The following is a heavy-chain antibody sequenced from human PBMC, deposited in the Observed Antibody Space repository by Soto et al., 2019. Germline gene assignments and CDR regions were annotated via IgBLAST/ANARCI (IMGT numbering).Heavy chain of an antibody. D-gene: IGHD2-15*01. J-gene: IGHJ4*02. CDR1: GFTFSGSS. Sequence: EVQLVESGGGLVQPGGSLKLSCAASGFTFSGSSVHWVRQASGKGLEWVGRIRNKANSYATAYAASARGRFTISRDDSKNTAFLQMNSLNTEDTAVYYCISHSPEDMIRTWGQGTLVTVSS. CDR3: ISHSPEDMIRT. V-gene: IGHV3-73*02. CDR2: IRNKANSYAT.